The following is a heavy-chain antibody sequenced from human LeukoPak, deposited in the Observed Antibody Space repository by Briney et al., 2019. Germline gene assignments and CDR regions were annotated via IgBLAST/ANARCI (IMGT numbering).Heavy chain of an antibody. CDR2: VYYSGKT. CDR3: ASNTGTVFDN. Sequence: SETLSLTCTVSGDFITAYYWSWIRHAPGKGLEWIGYVYYSGKTEYNPSLRSRVTISLEMSNHQFSLKLTSVTAADTAVYYCASNTGTVFDNWGQGALVTVSS. CDR1: GDFITAYY. J-gene: IGHJ4*02. D-gene: IGHD1-1*01. V-gene: IGHV4-59*01.